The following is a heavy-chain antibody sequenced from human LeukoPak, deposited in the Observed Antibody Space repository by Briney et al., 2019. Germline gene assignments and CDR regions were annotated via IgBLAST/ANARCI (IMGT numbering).Heavy chain of an antibody. Sequence: GRSLRPSCAASGFPFSSHVLSCVRQPPGKGLEWIAYINHNGEAIYYPDFVKGRFIISRDNAKNSLFLQMNDLRDEDTAVYYCARDYDWAFDFWGQGTRVTVSS. D-gene: IGHD3-9*01. CDR1: GFPFSSHV. V-gene: IGHV3-48*02. CDR2: INHNGEAI. J-gene: IGHJ4*02. CDR3: ARDYDWAFDF.